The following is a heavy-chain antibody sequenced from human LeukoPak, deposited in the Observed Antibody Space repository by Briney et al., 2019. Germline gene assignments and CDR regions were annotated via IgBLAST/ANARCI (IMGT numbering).Heavy chain of an antibody. CDR1: GGSISSGDYY. CDR2: IYYSGST. Sequence: SETLSLTCTVSGGSISSGDYYWSWIRQPPGKGLEWIGYIYYSGSTYYNPSLKSRVTISVDTSKNQFSLKLSSVTAADTAVYYCARDPGPSSSVTHWYFDLWGRGTLVTVSS. CDR3: ARDPGPSSSVTHWYFDL. V-gene: IGHV4-30-4*01. J-gene: IGHJ2*01. D-gene: IGHD2-21*02.